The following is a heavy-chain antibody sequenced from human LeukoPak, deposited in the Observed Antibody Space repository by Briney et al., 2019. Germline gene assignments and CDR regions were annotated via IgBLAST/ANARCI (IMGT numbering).Heavy chain of an antibody. CDR2: IYHSGST. CDR3: HIGYCSSTSCYSDAFDI. J-gene: IGHJ3*02. CDR1: GYSISSGYY. D-gene: IGHD2-2*01. Sequence: SEXXSLTCTVSGYSISSGYYWGWIRQPPGKGLEWIGSIYHSGSTYYNPSLKRRVTISVDTSKNQFSLKLSSVTAADTAVYYCHIGYCSSTSCYSDAFDIWGQGTMVTVSS. V-gene: IGHV4-38-2*02.